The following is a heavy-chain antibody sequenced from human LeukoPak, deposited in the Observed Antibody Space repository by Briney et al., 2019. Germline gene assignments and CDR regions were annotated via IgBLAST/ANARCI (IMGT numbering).Heavy chain of an antibody. V-gene: IGHV4-39*01. CDR1: GGSISSSSYY. CDR2: IYYSGST. D-gene: IGHD2-21*02. Sequence: SETLSLTCTVSGGSISSSSYYWGWIRQPPGTGLEWIGSIYYSGSTYYNPSLKSRVTISVDTSKNQFSLKLSSVTAADTAVYYCARRAILCGGDCYYFDYWGQGTLVTVSS. J-gene: IGHJ4*02. CDR3: ARRAILCGGDCYYFDY.